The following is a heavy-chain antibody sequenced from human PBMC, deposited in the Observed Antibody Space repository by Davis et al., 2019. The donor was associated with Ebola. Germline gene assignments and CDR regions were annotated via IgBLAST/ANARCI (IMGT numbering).Heavy chain of an antibody. CDR2: IYTGDSDT. V-gene: IGHV5-51*01. D-gene: IGHD1-14*01. CDR3: ARPPHPKTAREGYFDS. Sequence: GESLKISCKDSGDTFSTHWIGWVRQMPGKGLEWMGVIYTGDSDTRYSPSFRGQVTISADKSFKTAFLQWTSLKASDTAMYYCARPPHPKTAREGYFDSWGQGTLVTVSS. J-gene: IGHJ4*02. CDR1: GDTFSTHW.